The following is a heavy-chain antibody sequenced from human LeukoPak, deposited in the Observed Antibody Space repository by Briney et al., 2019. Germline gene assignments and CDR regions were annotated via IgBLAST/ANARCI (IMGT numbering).Heavy chain of an antibody. Sequence: PGGSLRLSCAASGFTFSSYSMNWVRQAPGKGLEWVSSISSSSSYIYYADSVKGRFTISRDNAKNSLYLQMNSLRAEDTAVYYCARGRTSFSIAERKLNWFDPWGQGTLVTVSS. CDR3: ARGRTSFSIAERKLNWFDP. J-gene: IGHJ5*02. CDR2: ISSSSSYI. D-gene: IGHD6-6*01. CDR1: GFTFSSYS. V-gene: IGHV3-21*01.